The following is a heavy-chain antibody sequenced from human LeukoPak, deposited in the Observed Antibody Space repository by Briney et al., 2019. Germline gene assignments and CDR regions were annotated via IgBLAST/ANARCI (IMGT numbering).Heavy chain of an antibody. CDR1: VFIFSTYA. V-gene: IGHV3-23*01. D-gene: IGHD3-10*01. Sequence: GGSLRLSCAASVFIFSTYAMTGGRQAPGGGVEGGSAIDGSGRYIYYRDSVQGRFTNSRDNSKNTLFLQMNSLTAEDSAVYYCAKNYAAGNAFYDYWGQGVLVTVSS. J-gene: IGHJ4*02. CDR3: AKNYAAGNAFYDY. CDR2: IDGSGRYI.